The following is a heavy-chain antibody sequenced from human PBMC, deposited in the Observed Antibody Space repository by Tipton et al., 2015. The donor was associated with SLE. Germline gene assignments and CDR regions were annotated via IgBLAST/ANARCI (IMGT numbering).Heavy chain of an antibody. CDR2: INHNGDT. V-gene: IGHV4-34*01. Sequence: TLSLTCAVYGGSFSDYYWSWIRQTPGKGLEWIGEINHNGDTNYNPSLRSRVTISVDTVRNQFSLKLYSVTVADTAMYYCAREAWGHAFDIWGQGKMVTVSS. D-gene: IGHD2-21*01. CDR3: AREAWGHAFDI. CDR1: GGSFSDYY. J-gene: IGHJ3*02.